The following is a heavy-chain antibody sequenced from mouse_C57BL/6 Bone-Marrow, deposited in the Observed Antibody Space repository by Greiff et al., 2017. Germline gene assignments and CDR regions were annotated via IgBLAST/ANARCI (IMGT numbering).Heavy chain of an antibody. D-gene: IGHD1-1*01. J-gene: IGHJ2*01. CDR3: AREESNYYGSTIDY. V-gene: IGHV1-80*01. CDR2: IYPGDGDT. Sequence: VKLVESGAELVKPGASVKISCKASGYAFSSYWMNWVKQRPGKGLAWIGQIYPGDGDTNYNGKFKGKATLTADKSSSTAYMQLSSLTSEDSAVYFCAREESNYYGSTIDYWGQGTTLTVSS. CDR1: GYAFSSYW.